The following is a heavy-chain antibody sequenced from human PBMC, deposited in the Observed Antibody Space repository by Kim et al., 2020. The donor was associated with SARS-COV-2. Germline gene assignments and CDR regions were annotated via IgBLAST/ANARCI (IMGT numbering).Heavy chain of an antibody. V-gene: IGHV4-34*01. CDR1: GGSFSGYY. J-gene: IGHJ4*02. Sequence: SETLSLTCAVYGGSFSGYYWSWIRQPPGKGLEWIGEINHSGSTNYNPSLKSRVTISVDTSKNQFSLKLSSVTAADTAVYYCARGLGQLAPFTRVEWGQGTLVTVSS. D-gene: IGHD6-13*01. CDR2: INHSGST. CDR3: ARGLGQLAPFTRVE.